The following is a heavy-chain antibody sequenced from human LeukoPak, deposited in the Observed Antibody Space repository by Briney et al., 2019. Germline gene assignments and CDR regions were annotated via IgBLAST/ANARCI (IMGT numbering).Heavy chain of an antibody. Sequence: GGSLRLSCAASGFTFSSYAMSWARQAPGKGLEWVSAISGSGGSTYYADSVKGRFTISRDNSKNTLYLQMNSLRAENTAVYYCAKGGDIVVVPYYYYYGMDVWGQGTTVTVSS. V-gene: IGHV3-23*01. J-gene: IGHJ6*02. CDR3: AKGGDIVVVPYYYYYGMDV. CDR2: ISGSGGST. CDR1: GFTFSSYA. D-gene: IGHD2-2*01.